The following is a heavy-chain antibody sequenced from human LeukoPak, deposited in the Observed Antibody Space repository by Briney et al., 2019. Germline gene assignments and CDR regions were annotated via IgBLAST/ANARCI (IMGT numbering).Heavy chain of an antibody. J-gene: IGHJ4*02. CDR1: GFTFSASP. Sequence: GGSLRLSCAASGFTFSASPMHWVRQASGKGLEWVGRITGTYATAYSASVKGRFTISRDDSKYTTYLQMNSLETEDTAVYYCTREGCGATSCYTNDYWGQGTLVTVSS. D-gene: IGHD2-2*02. CDR3: TREGCGATSCYTNDY. V-gene: IGHV3-73*01. CDR2: ITGTYAT.